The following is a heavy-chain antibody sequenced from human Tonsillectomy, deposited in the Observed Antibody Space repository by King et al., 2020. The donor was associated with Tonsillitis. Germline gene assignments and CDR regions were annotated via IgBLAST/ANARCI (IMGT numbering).Heavy chain of an antibody. J-gene: IGHJ4*02. CDR2: ISSYTGNT. CDR3: ARVVVRGITDGGSFYF. D-gene: IGHD3-10*01. V-gene: IGHV1-18*01. Sequence: LQLVQSGAEVEKPGASVKVSCKASDYTFPSYGISWVRQAPGQGLEWMGWISSYTGNTNIAQKFQGRVTMTTDTYTSTAYMELRSQGSDDTAVYYCARVVVRGITDGGSFYFWGQGTLVTVSS. CDR1: DYTFPSYG.